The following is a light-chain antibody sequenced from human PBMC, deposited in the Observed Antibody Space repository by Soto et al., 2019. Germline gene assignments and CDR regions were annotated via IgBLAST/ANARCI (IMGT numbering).Light chain of an antibody. CDR1: QSISTY. CDR2: DAS. J-gene: IGKJ5*01. V-gene: IGKV1-39*01. Sequence: DVQMTHSPSSRSSSVLNIVSVTCRASQSISTYLNWYQKKPGKAPNLLIYDASRLQSGVPSRFSGSGGGTDFTLSISSVQPEDFATYFCQQSYMDPITFGQGTRLEIK. CDR3: QQSYMDPIT.